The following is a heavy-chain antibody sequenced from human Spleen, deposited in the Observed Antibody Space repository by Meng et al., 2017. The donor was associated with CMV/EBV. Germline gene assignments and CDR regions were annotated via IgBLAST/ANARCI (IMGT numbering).Heavy chain of an antibody. CDR1: GFSLSTSGVG. J-gene: IGHJ4*02. V-gene: IGHV2-5*01. CDR2: IYWNDDK. D-gene: IGHD4-23*01. CDR3: AHRQEVVTGLDY. Sequence: TFSGFSLSTSGVGVGWIRQPPGKALEWLALIYWNDDKRYSPSLKSRLTITKDTSKNQVVLTMTNMDPVDTATYYCAHRQEVVTGLDYWGQGTLVTVSS.